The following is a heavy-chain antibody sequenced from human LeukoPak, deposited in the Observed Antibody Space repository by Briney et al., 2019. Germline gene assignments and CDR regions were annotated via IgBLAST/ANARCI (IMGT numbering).Heavy chain of an antibody. J-gene: IGHJ5*01. V-gene: IGHV1-8*01. CDR2: MNPNSGDA. CDR1: GYTFTNYD. CDR3: ARTGMGGNVWIDS. Sequence: ASVKVSCKASGYTFTNYDINWVRQATGQGLEWMGWMNPNSGDADYAGKFKGRVTMTRDTSTSTAYMELTSLTSDDTAIFYCARTGMGGNVWIDSWGQGTLVTVSS. D-gene: IGHD1-26*01.